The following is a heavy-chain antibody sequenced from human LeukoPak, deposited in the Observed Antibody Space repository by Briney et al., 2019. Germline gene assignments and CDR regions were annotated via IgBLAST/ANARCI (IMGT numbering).Heavy chain of an antibody. J-gene: IGHJ1*01. CDR2: ISGSGGST. Sequence: GGSLRLSCAASGFTFSSYAISWVRQAPGKGLEWVSAISGSGGSTYYADSVKGRFTISRDNSKNTLYLQMNSLRAEDTAVYYCAKRAVGATTFVEYFQHWGQGTLVTVSS. D-gene: IGHD1-26*01. CDR1: GFTFSSYA. CDR3: AKRAVGATTFVEYFQH. V-gene: IGHV3-23*01.